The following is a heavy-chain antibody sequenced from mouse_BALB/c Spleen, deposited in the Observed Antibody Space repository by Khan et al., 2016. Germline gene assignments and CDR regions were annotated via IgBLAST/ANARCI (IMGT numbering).Heavy chain of an antibody. J-gene: IGHJ4*01. V-gene: IGHV1S135*01. CDR3: ARERGGGEAMDY. CDR2: IDPYNGGT. Sequence: VQLQQSGPELVKPGASVKVSCKASGYAFTSYNMYWVKQSHGKSLEWIGYIDPYNGGTSYNKKFKGKATLTVDTSSSTAYWHLNSLTSEDCAVYYFARERGGGEAMDYWGQGTSVTVSS. CDR1: GYAFTSYN.